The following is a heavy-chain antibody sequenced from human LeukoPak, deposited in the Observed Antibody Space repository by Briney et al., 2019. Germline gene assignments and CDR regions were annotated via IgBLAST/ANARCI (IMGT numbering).Heavy chain of an antibody. CDR3: CSAEMATISPPGDY. J-gene: IGHJ4*02. Sequence: SETLSLTCAVSGGSISSGGYSWGWIRQPPGKGLEWIGYIYHSGSTYYNPSLKSRVTISVDRSKNQFSLKLSSVTAADTALYYCCSAEMATISPPGDYWGQGTLVTVSS. CDR2: IYHSGST. D-gene: IGHD5-24*01. V-gene: IGHV4-30-2*01. CDR1: GGSISSGGYS.